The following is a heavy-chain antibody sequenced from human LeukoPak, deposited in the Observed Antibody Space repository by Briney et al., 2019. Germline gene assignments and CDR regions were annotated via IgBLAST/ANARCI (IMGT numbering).Heavy chain of an antibody. CDR2: IYTSGST. CDR1: GGSISSYY. V-gene: IGHV4-4*09. CDR3: ARNGYPQLGNWFDP. Sequence: PSETLSLTCTVSGGSISSYYWSWIRQPPGKGLEWIGYIYTSGSTNYNPSLKSRVTISVDTSKNQFSLKLSSVTAADTAVYYCARNGYPQLGNWFDPWGQGTLVTVSS. J-gene: IGHJ5*02. D-gene: IGHD6-6*01.